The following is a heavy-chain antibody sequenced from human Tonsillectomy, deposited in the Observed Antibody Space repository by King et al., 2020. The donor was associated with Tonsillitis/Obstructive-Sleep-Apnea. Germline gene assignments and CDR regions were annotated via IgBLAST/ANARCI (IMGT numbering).Heavy chain of an antibody. CDR2: TSHDGRT. CDR3: AKKGVAGPGAD. V-gene: IGHV4-4*02. J-gene: IGHJ4*02. D-gene: IGHD1-26*01. CDR1: GDSISSGSW. Sequence: QESGPGLVKPSETLSLTCAVSGDSISSGSWWSWVRQPPGMGLEWIGETSHDGRTDYNPSLKSRVTISVDKSKNQFSLRLSSVTAADTAVYYCAKKGVAGPGADWGQGTLVTVSS.